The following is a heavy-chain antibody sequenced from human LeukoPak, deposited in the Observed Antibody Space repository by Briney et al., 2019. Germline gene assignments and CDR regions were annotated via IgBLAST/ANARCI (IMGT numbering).Heavy chain of an antibody. V-gene: IGHV4-34*01. Sequence: PSETLSLTCTVSGGSISSYYWSWIRQPPGKGLEWIGEINHSGSTNYNPSLKSRVTISVDTSKNQFSLKLSSVTAADTAVYYCARGEVRGVINSYWGQGTLVTVSS. CDR3: ARGEVRGVINSY. CDR1: GGSISSYY. CDR2: INHSGST. J-gene: IGHJ4*02. D-gene: IGHD3-10*01.